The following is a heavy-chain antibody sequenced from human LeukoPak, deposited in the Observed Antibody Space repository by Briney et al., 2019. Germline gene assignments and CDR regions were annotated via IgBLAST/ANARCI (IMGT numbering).Heavy chain of an antibody. CDR1: GYTFTSYA. CDR2: INTNTGNP. D-gene: IGHD6-6*01. Sequence: GASVKVSCKASGYTFTSYAMNWVRQAPGQGLEWMGWINTNTGNPTYAQGFTGRFVFSLDTSVSTAYLQISSLKAEDTAVYYCARSGSQQLVPSRRTGSLKVWGQGTLVTVSS. CDR3: ARSGSQQLVPSRRTGSLKV. V-gene: IGHV7-4-1*02. J-gene: IGHJ4*02.